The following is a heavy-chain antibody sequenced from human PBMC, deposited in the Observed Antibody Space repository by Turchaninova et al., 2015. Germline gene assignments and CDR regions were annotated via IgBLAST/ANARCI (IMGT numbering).Heavy chain of an antibody. CDR1: GYSISSGYF. CDR2: IYQSGST. CDR3: ARHKSALFDY. V-gene: IGHV4-38-2*01. Sequence: QVQLQESGPGLVKPSETLSLTCAVSGYSISSGYFWGWIRQPPGKGLEWIGSIYQSGSTHYNPPLKSRVTISVDTSKNPFSLQLSSGTAADTAVYYCARHKSALFDYWGQGTLVTVSS. J-gene: IGHJ4*02.